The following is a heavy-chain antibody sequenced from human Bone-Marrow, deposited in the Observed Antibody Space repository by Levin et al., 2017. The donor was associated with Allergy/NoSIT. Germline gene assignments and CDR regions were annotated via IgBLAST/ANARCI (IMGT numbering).Heavy chain of an antibody. V-gene: IGHV3-72*01. CDR2: IKHRPDSYIT. CDR3: ARDLSWSYYMDV. CDR1: GFTFSAHY. Sequence: GGSLRLSCVASGFTFSAHYMEWVRQAPGKGLEWVGRIKHRPDSYITEYAASVKGRSTISRDDSKDSLFLQMNNLKTEDTAVYYCARDLSWSYYMDVWGKGTTVIVSS. J-gene: IGHJ6*03. D-gene: IGHD3-10*01.